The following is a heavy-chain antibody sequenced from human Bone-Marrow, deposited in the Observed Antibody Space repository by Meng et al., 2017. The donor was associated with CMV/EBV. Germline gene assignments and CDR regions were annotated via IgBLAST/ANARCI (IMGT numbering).Heavy chain of an antibody. Sequence: GESLKISCAASGFTFSDYYMSWVRQASGKGLEWVSSISSSSTIYYADSVKGRFTISRDSAKNSLYLQMNSLRAEDTAVYYCAKRGDSSGTYAMDVWGQGTTVTVSS. V-gene: IGHV3-69-1*01. J-gene: IGHJ6*02. CDR3: AKRGDSSGTYAMDV. D-gene: IGHD3-22*01. CDR1: GFTFSDYY. CDR2: ISSSSTI.